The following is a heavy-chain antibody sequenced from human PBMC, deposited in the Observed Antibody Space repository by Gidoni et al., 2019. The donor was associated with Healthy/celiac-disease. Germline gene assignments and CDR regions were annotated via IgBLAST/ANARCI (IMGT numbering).Heavy chain of an antibody. CDR1: GCSLSSGGYY. J-gene: IGHJ3*02. CDR3: ARDSGSYLDAYAFDI. Sequence: QVQLQESGPGLVKPSQTLSLTCTVSGCSLSSGGYYWRWIRQHPGKGLEWIGYIYYSGSTYYNPSLKSRVTISVDTSKNQFSLKLSSVTAADTAVYYCARDSGSYLDAYAFDIWGQGTMVTVSS. V-gene: IGHV4-31*03. D-gene: IGHD1-26*01. CDR2: IYYSGST.